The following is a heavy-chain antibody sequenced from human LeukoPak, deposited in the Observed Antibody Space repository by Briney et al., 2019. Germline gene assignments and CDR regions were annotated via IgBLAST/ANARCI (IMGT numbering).Heavy chain of an antibody. J-gene: IGHJ4*02. V-gene: IGHV4-34*01. CDR3: ARGRRGEWLPLRRGVDFDY. CDR1: GGSFSGYY. CDR2: INHSGST. D-gene: IGHD5-12*01. Sequence: PSETLSLTCAVYGGSFSGYYWSWIRQPPGKGLEWIGEINHSGSTNYNPSLKGRVTISVDTSKNQFSLKLSSVTAADTAVYYCARGRRGEWLPLRRGVDFDYWGQGTLVTVSS.